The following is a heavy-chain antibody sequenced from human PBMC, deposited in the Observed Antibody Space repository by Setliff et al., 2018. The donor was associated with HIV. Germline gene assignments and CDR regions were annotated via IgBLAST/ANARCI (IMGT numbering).Heavy chain of an antibody. J-gene: IGHJ4*02. D-gene: IGHD6-19*01. V-gene: IGHV4-38-2*01. CDR2: IYHSGST. CDR1: GYSISSGYY. CDR3: ARRSGWYDY. Sequence: SETLSLTCAVSGYSISSGYYWGWIRQPPGKGLEWIGSIYHSGSTYYNPSLKSRVTISVDMSKNQFSLKLRSVAAADTAVYYCARRSGWYDYWGQGTLVTVSS.